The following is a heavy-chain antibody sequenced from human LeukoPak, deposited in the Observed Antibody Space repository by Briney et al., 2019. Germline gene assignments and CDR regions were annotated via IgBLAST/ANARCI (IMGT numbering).Heavy chain of an antibody. CDR1: GFTFSSYW. CDR2: IKQDGSDK. D-gene: IGHD1-1*01. CDR3: TRLTGTTGFDY. V-gene: IGHV3-7*01. Sequence: GGSLRLSCAASGFTFSSYWMSWVRQAPGKGLEWVANIKQDGSDKYYVDSVKGRFTISRDNAKNSLYLQLSGLRADDTAVYYCTRLTGTTGFDYWGQGTLVTVSS. J-gene: IGHJ4*02.